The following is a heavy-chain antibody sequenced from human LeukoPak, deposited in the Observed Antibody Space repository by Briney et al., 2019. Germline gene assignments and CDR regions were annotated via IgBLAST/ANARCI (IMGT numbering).Heavy chain of an antibody. D-gene: IGHD3-22*01. Sequence: GGSLRLSCAASGFTFSSYGMHWVRQAPGKGLEWVAVISYDGSNKYYADSVKGRFTISRDNSKNTLYLQMNSLRAEDTAVYYCAKDSNYDRSGPRGWGQGTLVTVSS. J-gene: IGHJ4*02. CDR2: ISYDGSNK. CDR3: AKDSNYDRSGPRG. V-gene: IGHV3-30*18. CDR1: GFTFSSYG.